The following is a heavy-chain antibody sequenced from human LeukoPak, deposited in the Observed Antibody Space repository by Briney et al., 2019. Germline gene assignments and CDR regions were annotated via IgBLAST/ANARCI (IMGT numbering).Heavy chain of an antibody. D-gene: IGHD1-26*01. V-gene: IGHV4-38-2*01. CDR1: GYSIYSDYF. J-gene: IGHJ3*01. CDR3: ARHSRVIVGAICAFDF. CDR2: IHHSGTI. Sequence: SETLSLTCAVSGYSIYSDYFWAWRRQPPGEGLEWIGSIHHSGTIYYNPSLKSRVPISVGTSENHFSLKLSSVTAADTALYYCARHSRVIVGAICAFDFWGQGTKVTVSS.